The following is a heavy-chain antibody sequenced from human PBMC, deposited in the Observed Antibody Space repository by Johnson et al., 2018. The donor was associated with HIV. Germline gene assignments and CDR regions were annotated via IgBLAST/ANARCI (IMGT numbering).Heavy chain of an antibody. CDR2: ISGSGGST. CDR1: GFTFSSYA. V-gene: IGHV3-23*04. CDR3: AKEGQDLRGSGSDVAFDI. D-gene: IGHD6-25*01. J-gene: IGHJ3*02. Sequence: VQLVESGGGLVQPGGSLRLSCAASGFTFSSYAMSWVRQAPGKGLEWVSAISGSGGSTYYADSVKGRFTISRDNSKNTLYLQMNSLRAEDTAVNYCAKEGQDLRGSGSDVAFDIWGQGTVVTVSS.